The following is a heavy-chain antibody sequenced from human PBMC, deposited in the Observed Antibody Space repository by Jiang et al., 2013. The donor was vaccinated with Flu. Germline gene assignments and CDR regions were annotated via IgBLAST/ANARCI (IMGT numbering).Heavy chain of an antibody. Sequence: GSGLVKPSETLSLTCTVSGGSISSSSYYWGWIRQPPGKGLEWIGSIYYSGSTYYNPSLKSRVTISVDTSKNQFSLKLSSVTATDTAVYYCARSGLGGELLIEGYYFDYWGQG. V-gene: IGHV4-39*01. CDR1: GGSISSSSYY. CDR3: ARSGLGGELLIEGYYFDY. J-gene: IGHJ4*02. CDR2: IYYSGST. D-gene: IGHD1-26*01.